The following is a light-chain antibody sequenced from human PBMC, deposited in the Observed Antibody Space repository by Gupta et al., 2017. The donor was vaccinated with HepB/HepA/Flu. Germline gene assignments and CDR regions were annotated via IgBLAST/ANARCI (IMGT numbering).Light chain of an antibody. V-gene: IGLV2-14*01. CDR2: DVS. CDR1: SSDVGGYNY. CDR3: SSYTSSSILV. J-gene: IGLJ3*02. Sequence: QSPLTQPASVSGSPGQSITISCTGTSSDVGGYNYVSWYQQHPGKAPKLMIYDVSNRPSGVSNRFSGSKSGNTASLTISGLQAEDEADYYCSSYTSSSILVFGGGTKLTVL.